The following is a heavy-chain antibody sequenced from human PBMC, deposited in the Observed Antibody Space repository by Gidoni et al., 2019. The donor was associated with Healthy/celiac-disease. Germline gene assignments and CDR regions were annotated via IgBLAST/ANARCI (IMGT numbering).Heavy chain of an antibody. CDR1: GFHFSTHA. CDR3: AKGRGGSGYYEQIYWYFDL. J-gene: IGHJ2*01. CDR2: ISGSGGST. V-gene: IGHV3-23*01. D-gene: IGHD3-22*01. Sequence: EVQLLESGGGFVQPGGSLRLSCAASGFHFSTHATSWVRQAPGKGLEWVSAISGSGGSTYYADSVKGRFTISRDNSKNTLYLQMNSLRAEDTAVYYCAKGRGGSGYYEQIYWYFDLWGRGTLVTVSS.